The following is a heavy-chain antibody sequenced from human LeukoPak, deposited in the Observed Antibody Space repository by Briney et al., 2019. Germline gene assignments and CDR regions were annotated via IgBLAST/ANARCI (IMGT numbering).Heavy chain of an antibody. CDR3: ARDGITGTSYYGMDV. J-gene: IGHJ6*02. CDR1: GFTFSSYS. CDR2: ISSSSSYI. D-gene: IGHD1-20*01. Sequence: GGSLRLSCAASGFTFSSYSMNWVRQAPGKGLEWVSSISSSSSYICCADSVKGRFTISRDNAKNSLYLQMNSLRAEDTAVYYCARDGITGTSYYGMDVWGQGTTVTVSS. V-gene: IGHV3-21*01.